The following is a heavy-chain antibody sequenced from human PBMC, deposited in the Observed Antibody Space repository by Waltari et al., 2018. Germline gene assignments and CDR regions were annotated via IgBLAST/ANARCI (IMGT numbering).Heavy chain of an antibody. D-gene: IGHD6-19*01. V-gene: IGHV3-9*01. CDR3: ARVGYSSGNDY. CDR1: GFTFDDYA. J-gene: IGHJ4*02. CDR2: ISWNSGSI. Sequence: EVQLVESGGGLVQPGRSLRLSCAASGFTFDDYAMHWVRQAPGKGLEWVSGISWNSGSIGYADSVKGRFTISRDNAKNSLYLQMNSLRAEDTAVYYCARVGYSSGNDYWGQGTLVTVSS.